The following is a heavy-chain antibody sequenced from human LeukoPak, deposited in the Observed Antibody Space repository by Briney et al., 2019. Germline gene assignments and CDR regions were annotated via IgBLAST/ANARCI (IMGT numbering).Heavy chain of an antibody. CDR1: GYTFTDYY. D-gene: IGHD3-22*01. V-gene: IGHV1-2*02. CDR2: INPSSGGT. CDR3: ARAGVWDYSDSSGYHNAAFDI. Sequence: ASAKVSCKASGYTFTDYYMHWVRQAPGQGLEWMGWINPSSGGTNYAQKSQGRVTVTRDTSISTAYMDLCRLRSDETAVYYCARAGVWDYSDSSGYHNAAFDIWGQGTMVTVSS. J-gene: IGHJ3*02.